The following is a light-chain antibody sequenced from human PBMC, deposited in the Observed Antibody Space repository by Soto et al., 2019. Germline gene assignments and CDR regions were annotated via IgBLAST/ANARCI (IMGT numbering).Light chain of an antibody. CDR1: SGDVGGYNY. V-gene: IGLV2-14*01. CDR3: TSYTSSGTWV. CDR2: EVN. J-gene: IGLJ3*02. Sequence: QSALTQPASVSGSPGQSITISCTGTSGDVGGYNYVSWYQLDPGKAPKLIIYEVNNRPSGVSNRFSGSKSGNTASLTISGLQAEDEADYYCTSYTSSGTWVFGGGTQLTVL.